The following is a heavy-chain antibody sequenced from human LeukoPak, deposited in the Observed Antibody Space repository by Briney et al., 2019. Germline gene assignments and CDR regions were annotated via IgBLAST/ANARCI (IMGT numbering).Heavy chain of an antibody. CDR2: ISSSSSYI. CDR3: VRDRDGYDQADY. Sequence: GGSLRLSCAASGFTFSSYSMNWVRQAPGKGLEWVSSISSSSSYIYYADSVKGRFTISRDNAKNSLYLQMNSLRAEDTAVYYCVRDRDGYDQADYWGQGTLVTVSS. D-gene: IGHD5-12*01. CDR1: GFTFSSYS. V-gene: IGHV3-21*01. J-gene: IGHJ4*02.